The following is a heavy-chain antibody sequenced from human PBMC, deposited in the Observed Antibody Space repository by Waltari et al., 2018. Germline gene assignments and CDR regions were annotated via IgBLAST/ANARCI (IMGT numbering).Heavy chain of an antibody. CDR2: IYSGGEI. CDR1: GFTACNNN. J-gene: IGHJ6*02. V-gene: IGHV3-53*01. D-gene: IGHD2-2*01. CDR3: AKDRGIVVVPAAGGV. Sequence: EVQLVESGGGLIQPGGSLRLSCAVSGFTACNNNLSWRRMAPGKGLEWISLIYSGGEIHYAYSVKGRFTISRDSSKNTLYLQMDSLRVEDTAVYYCAKDRGIVVVPAAGGVWGQGTTVTVSS.